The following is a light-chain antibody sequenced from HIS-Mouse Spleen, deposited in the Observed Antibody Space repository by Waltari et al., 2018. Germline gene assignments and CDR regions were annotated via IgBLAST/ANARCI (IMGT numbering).Light chain of an antibody. CDR2: EGS. V-gene: IGLV2-23*01. J-gene: IGLJ2*01. CDR1: SSDVGSYNL. CDR3: CSYAGSSTVV. Sequence: QSALTQPASVSGSPGQSITISCTGTSSDVGSYNLVSWSQQHPGKAPKLMIYEGSKRRSGVSNRCSGSKYGNTASLTSSGVQAEDEADYYCCSYAGSSTVVFGGGTKLTVL.